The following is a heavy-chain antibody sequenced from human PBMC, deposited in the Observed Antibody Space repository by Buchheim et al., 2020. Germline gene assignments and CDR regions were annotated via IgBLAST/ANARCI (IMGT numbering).Heavy chain of an antibody. CDR2: IKQDGSEK. J-gene: IGHJ6*02. CDR3: ARGGDTIFGVVIIPHYYGMDV. Sequence: EVQLVESGGGLVQPGGSLRLSCAASGFTFSSYWMSWVRQAPGKGLEWVANIKQDGSEKYYVDSVKGRFTISRDNAKNSLYLQMNSLRAEDTAVYYCARGGDTIFGVVIIPHYYGMDVWGQGTT. V-gene: IGHV3-7*01. CDR1: GFTFSSYW. D-gene: IGHD3-3*01.